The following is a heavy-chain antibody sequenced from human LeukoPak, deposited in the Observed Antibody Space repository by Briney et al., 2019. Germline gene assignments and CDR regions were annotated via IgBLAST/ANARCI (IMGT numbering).Heavy chain of an antibody. V-gene: IGHV6-1*01. CDR3: ARGIDEGRYSSGWPLFGYYYYMDV. D-gene: IGHD6-19*01. CDR2: TYYRSKWYN. CDR1: GDSVSSNSAA. Sequence: SQTLSLTCAISGDSVSSNSAAWNWIRQSPSRGLEWLGRTYYRSKWYNDYAVSVKSRITINPDTSKNQFSLQLNSVTPEDTAVYYCARGIDEGRYSSGWPLFGYYYYMDVWGKGTTVTVSS. J-gene: IGHJ6*03.